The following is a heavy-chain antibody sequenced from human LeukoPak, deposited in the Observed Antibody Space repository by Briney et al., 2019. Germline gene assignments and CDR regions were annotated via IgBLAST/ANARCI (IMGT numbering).Heavy chain of an antibody. CDR3: ASGTVMLS. CDR1: GGSFSGYY. J-gene: IGHJ5*02. D-gene: IGHD4-17*01. V-gene: IGHV4-34*01. Sequence: PSETLSLTCAVYGGSFSGYYWSWIRQPPGKGLEWIGEINHSGSTNYNLSLESRVTISVDTSKNQSSLKLSSVTAADTAVYYCASGTVMLSWGQGTLVTVSS. CDR2: INHSGST.